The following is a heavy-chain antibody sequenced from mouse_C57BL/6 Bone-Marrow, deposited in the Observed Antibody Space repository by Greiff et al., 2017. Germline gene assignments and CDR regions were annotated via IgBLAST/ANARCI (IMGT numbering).Heavy chain of an antibody. D-gene: IGHD2-1*01. J-gene: IGHJ1*03. Sequence: EVQRVESGPVLVKPGASVKMSCKASGYTFTDYYMNWVKQSHGKSLEWIGVINPYNGGTSYNQKFKGKATLTVDKSSSTAYMELNSLTSEDSAVYYCARGIYYGNSGYFDVWGTGTTVTVSS. V-gene: IGHV1-19*01. CDR3: ARGIYYGNSGYFDV. CDR2: INPYNGGT. CDR1: GYTFTDYY.